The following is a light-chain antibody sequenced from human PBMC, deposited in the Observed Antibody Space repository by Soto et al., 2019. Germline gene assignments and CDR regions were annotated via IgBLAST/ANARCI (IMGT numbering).Light chain of an antibody. CDR2: LGS. CDR1: QSLLYNDTYNY. V-gene: IGKV2-28*01. Sequence: DMLVTQSPLTLPVTPGEPASISCWASQSLLYNDTYNYLDWYLQKPGQSPQLLIYLGSHRASGVPDRFSGSGSGTDFTLKISRVEAEDFGTYYCMQALQSLTFGQGTRLEV. CDR3: MQALQSLT. J-gene: IGKJ5*01.